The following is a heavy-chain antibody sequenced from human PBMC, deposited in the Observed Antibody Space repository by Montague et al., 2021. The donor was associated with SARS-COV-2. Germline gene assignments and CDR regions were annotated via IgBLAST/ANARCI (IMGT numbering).Heavy chain of an antibody. CDR1: GGSIGSYY. D-gene: IGHD3-10*01. V-gene: IGHV4-59*08. CDR2: IYYSGST. J-gene: IGHJ5*02. CDR3: VRGFDP. Sequence: SETLSLTCTVSGGSIGSYYWSWIRQPPGKGLEWIGYIYYSGSTNYNPSLKSRVTISVDTSKNQFSLKLSSVTAADTAVYYCVRGFDPWGQGTLVTVSS.